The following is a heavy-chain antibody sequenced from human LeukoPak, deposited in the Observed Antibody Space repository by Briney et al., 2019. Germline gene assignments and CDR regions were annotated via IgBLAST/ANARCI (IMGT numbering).Heavy chain of an antibody. CDR2: IYTSGST. D-gene: IGHD3-22*01. Sequence: SETLSLTCTVSGGSISSYYWSWILQPPGKGLEWIGYIYTSGSTNYNPSLKSRVTISVDTSKNQFSLKLSSVTAADTAVYYCARSRGYYYDSSGYRNAFDIWGQGTVVTVSS. J-gene: IGHJ3*02. CDR3: ARSRGYYYDSSGYRNAFDI. CDR1: GGSISSYY. V-gene: IGHV4-4*09.